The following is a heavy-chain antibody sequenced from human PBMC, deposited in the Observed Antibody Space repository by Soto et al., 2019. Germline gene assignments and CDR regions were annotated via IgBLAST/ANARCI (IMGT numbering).Heavy chain of an antibody. Sequence: QVQLVQSGAEVKKPGTSVKVSCKASGYTFTSYDINWVRQATGQGLEWMGWMNPNSGNTGYAQKFQGRVTMTRNTSISTAYMELSSLRSEDTAVYYCARAGYCTNGVCYTYNWFDPWGQGTLVTVSS. J-gene: IGHJ5*02. V-gene: IGHV1-8*01. D-gene: IGHD2-8*01. CDR2: MNPNSGNT. CDR3: ARAGYCTNGVCYTYNWFDP. CDR1: GYTFTSYD.